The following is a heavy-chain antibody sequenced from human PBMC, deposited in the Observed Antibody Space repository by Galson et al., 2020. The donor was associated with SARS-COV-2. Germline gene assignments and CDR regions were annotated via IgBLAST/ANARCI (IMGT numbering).Heavy chain of an antibody. CDR2: VHSSGST. Sequence: LETLSLTCTVSGGTISGNYWSWIRQPAGKGLEWIGHVHSSGSTNYNPSLKSRVTISVDASKKQFFLRLTSVTAADTAAYFCARDGSSWPFFDYWGQGLLVSVPS. D-gene: IGHD6-13*01. CDR3: ARDGSSWPFFDY. J-gene: IGHJ4*02. V-gene: IGHV4-4*07. CDR1: GGTISGNY.